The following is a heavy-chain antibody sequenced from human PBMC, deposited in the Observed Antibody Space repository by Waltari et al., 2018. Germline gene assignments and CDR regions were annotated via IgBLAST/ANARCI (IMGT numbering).Heavy chain of an antibody. CDR2: VNTHTGNP. Sequence: QVHLEQSGSELKRPGASVRISCLTYGYSFTAYDINWVRQDPGQGLQGLGWVNTHTGNPTYAQCLSRRFVFSVDTSVATAYLQIDSLTTSDSAVYFCSREALVGSNTIVDYWGRGTLVTV. CDR1: GYSFTAYD. CDR3: SREALVGSNTIVDY. D-gene: IGHD1-26*01. V-gene: IGHV7-4-1*01. J-gene: IGHJ4*02.